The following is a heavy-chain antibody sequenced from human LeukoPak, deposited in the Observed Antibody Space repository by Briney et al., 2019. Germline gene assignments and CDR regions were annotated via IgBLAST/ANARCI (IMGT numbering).Heavy chain of an antibody. D-gene: IGHD3-10*01. J-gene: IGHJ4*02. Sequence: ASVKVSCKASGYTFTSYAMHWVRQAPGQRLEWMGWINAGNGNIKYSQKFQGRVTITRDTSASTAYMELSSLRSEDTAVYYCARDRFMVRGVINGVPHYWGQGTLVTVSS. CDR1: GYTFTSYA. V-gene: IGHV1-3*01. CDR3: ARDRFMVRGVINGVPHY. CDR2: INAGNGNI.